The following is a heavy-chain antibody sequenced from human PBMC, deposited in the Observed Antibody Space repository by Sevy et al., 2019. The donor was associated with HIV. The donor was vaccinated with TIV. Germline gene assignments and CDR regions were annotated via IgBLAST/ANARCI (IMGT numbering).Heavy chain of an antibody. CDR1: GFTVSGNY. CDR2: IDSGGST. Sequence: GGSLRLSCEASGFTVSGNYMALVRLAPGKGLEWVSLIDSGGSTYYADSVKGRFTISRDNAKNTLYLQMNPLRADDTAVYFCARDRYYDASGYYYYYYGMDVWGQGTTVTVSS. J-gene: IGHJ6*02. CDR3: ARDRYYDASGYYYYYYGMDV. D-gene: IGHD3-22*01. V-gene: IGHV3-66*01.